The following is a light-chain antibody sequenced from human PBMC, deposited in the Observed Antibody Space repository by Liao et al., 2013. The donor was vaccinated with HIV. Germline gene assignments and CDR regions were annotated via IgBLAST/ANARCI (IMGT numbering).Light chain of an antibody. Sequence: SYELTQPPSVSVSPGQTARITCSGDALPNQYAYWYQQKPGQAPVLVIYKDSERPSGIPERVSGSSSGTTVTLTISGVQAEDEADYYCQSADSSGTYVVFGGGTKLTVL. CDR3: QSADSSGTYVV. J-gene: IGLJ3*02. V-gene: IGLV3-25*03. CDR2: KDS. CDR1: ALPNQY.